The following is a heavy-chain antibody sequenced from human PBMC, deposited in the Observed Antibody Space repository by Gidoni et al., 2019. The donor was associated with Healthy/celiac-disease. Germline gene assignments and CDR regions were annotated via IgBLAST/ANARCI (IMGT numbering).Heavy chain of an antibody. CDR3: ARDLLGATLIYYFDY. J-gene: IGHJ4*02. V-gene: IGHV3-7*01. CDR1: GFPFSSYW. Sequence: EVQLVESGGGLVQPGGSLRLSCAASGFPFSSYWMSWVRQAPGKGLEWVANIKQDGSEKYYVDSVKGRFTISRDNAKNSLYLQMNSLRAEDTAVYYCARDLLGATLIYYFDYWGQGTLVTVSS. D-gene: IGHD1-26*01. CDR2: IKQDGSEK.